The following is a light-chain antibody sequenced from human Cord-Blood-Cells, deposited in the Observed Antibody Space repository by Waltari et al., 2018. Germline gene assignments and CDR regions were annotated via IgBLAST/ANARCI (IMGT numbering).Light chain of an antibody. J-gene: IGKJ4*01. Sequence: IVLTQSPATVSLSPRVTSTLPCRASQSVSSYLAWYQQKPGQPPRLLIYDASNMATGIPARFSGSGSGTDFTLTISSLEPEDFAVYYCQQHSNRPLTFGGGTKVEIK. V-gene: IGKV3-11*01. CDR1: QSVSSY. CDR2: DAS. CDR3: QQHSNRPLT.